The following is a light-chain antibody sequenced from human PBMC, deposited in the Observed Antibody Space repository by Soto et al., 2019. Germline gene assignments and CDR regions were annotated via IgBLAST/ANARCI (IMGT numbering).Light chain of an antibody. CDR1: SSNIGAGYD. J-gene: IGLJ1*01. CDR2: GNH. V-gene: IGLV1-40*01. Sequence: QSVLTQPPSVSGAPGQRVTISCSGSSSNIGAGYDVHWYQQLPGTAPKLLISGNHNRPSGVPDRFSGSKSGTSASLAITGLQAEDEADYYCQSYDRSLSGFYVFGTGNKVTVL. CDR3: QSYDRSLSGFYV.